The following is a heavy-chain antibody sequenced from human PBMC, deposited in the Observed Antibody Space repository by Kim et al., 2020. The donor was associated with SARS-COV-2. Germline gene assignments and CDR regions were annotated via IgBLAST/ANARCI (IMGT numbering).Heavy chain of an antibody. J-gene: IGHJ6*02. CDR2: INHSGST. CDR3: ARASKYYGSGSYPPPSYYYYGMDV. Sequence: SETLSLTCAVYGGSFSGYYWSWIRQPPGKGLEWIGEINHSGSTNYNPSLKSRVTISVDTSKNQFSLKLSSVTAADTAVYYCARASKYYGSGSYPPPSYYYYGMDVWGQGTTVTVSS. V-gene: IGHV4-34*01. D-gene: IGHD3-10*01. CDR1: GGSFSGYY.